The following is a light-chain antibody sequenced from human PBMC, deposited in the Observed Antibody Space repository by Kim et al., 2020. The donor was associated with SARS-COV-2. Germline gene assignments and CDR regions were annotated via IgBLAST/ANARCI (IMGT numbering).Light chain of an antibody. CDR2: GTS. V-gene: IGKV3-20*01. Sequence: SPGESATLACRASQSVSSDYLAWYQQTPGQAPRLLIYGTSTRATGIPDRFSGSGSGTDFTLTISRLEPEDFAVYYCQQYVNSRFTFGPGTKVDIK. CDR3: QQYVNSRFT. J-gene: IGKJ3*01. CDR1: QSVSSDY.